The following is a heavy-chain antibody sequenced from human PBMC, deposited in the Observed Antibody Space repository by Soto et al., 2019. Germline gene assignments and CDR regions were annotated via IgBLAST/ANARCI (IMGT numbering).Heavy chain of an antibody. CDR1: GFTFSSYA. V-gene: IGHV3-23*04. Sequence: EVQLVESGGGLVQPGGSLRLSCAASGFTFSSYAMSWVRQAPGKGLEWVSAISGSGGSTYYADSVKGRFTIFRDTSKHTLYLQMSSLSAEDMAVQYCAKVAKEVSYYYYYMHVWGKGNTVTV. CDR2: ISGSGGST. D-gene: IGHD2-8*01. CDR3: AKVAKEVSYYYYYMHV. J-gene: IGHJ6*03.